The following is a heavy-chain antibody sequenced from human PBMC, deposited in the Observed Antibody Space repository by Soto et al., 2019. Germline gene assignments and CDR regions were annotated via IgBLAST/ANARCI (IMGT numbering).Heavy chain of an antibody. D-gene: IGHD4-17*01. CDR2: IIPILGIA. CDR1: GGTFSSYP. J-gene: IGHJ4*02. CDR3: ARGYGDSAGY. V-gene: IGHV1-69*02. Sequence: QVQLVQSGAEVKKPGSSVKVSCKASGGTFSSYPISWVRQAPGQGLEWMGRIIPILGIANYAQKFQGRVTITADKSTSTAYMALSSLRSEDTAVYYCARGYGDSAGYWGQGTLVTVSS.